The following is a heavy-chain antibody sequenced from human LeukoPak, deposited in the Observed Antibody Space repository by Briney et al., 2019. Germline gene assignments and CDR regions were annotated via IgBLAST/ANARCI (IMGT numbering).Heavy chain of an antibody. CDR2: ISAYNGNT. J-gene: IGHJ4*02. CDR1: GYTFTSYG. CDR3: ARSDIVVVVAATTFDY. V-gene: IGHV1-18*01. D-gene: IGHD2-15*01. Sequence: ASVKVSCKASGYTFTSYGISWVRQAPGQGLEWMGWISAYNGNTNYAQKLQGRVTMTTDTSTSTAYTELRSLRSDDTAVYYCARSDIVVVVAATTFDYWGQGTLVTVSS.